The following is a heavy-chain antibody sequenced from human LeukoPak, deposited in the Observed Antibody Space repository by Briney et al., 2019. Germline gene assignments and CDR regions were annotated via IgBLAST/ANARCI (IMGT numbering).Heavy chain of an antibody. D-gene: IGHD1-26*01. CDR3: ARDGYRGSYYDY. J-gene: IGHJ4*02. CDR2: IYYSGST. Sequence: PSETLSLTCTVSGGSISSYYWSWIRQPPGKGLEWIGYIYYSGSTNYNPSLKSRVTISVDTSKNQFSLKLSSVTAADTAVYYCARDGYRGSYYDYWGQGTLVTVSS. V-gene: IGHV4-59*01. CDR1: GGSISSYY.